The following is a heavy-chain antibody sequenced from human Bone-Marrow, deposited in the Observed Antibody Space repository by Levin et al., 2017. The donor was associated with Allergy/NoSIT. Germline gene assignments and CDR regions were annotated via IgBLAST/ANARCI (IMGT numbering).Heavy chain of an antibody. CDR1: GYTFTGYY. V-gene: IGHV1-2*02. CDR3: ARAGWTTVKAHAFDI. J-gene: IGHJ3*02. CDR2: INPNSGGT. Sequence: GESLKISCKASGYTFTGYYMHWVRQAPGQGLEWMGWINPNSGGTNYAQKFQGRVTMTRDTSISTAYMELSRLRSDDTTVYYCARAGWTTVKAHAFDIWGQGTMVTVSS. D-gene: IGHD4-17*01.